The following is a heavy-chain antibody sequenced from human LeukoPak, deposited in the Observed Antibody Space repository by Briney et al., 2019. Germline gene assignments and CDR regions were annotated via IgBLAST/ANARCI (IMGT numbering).Heavy chain of an antibody. J-gene: IGHJ4*02. CDR3: AKDGVGDDSWSGYLDC. CDR2: IRYDGSNK. D-gene: IGHD3-3*01. CDR1: GFTFSSYG. V-gene: IGHV3-30*02. Sequence: GGSLRLSCAASGFTFSSYGMHWVRQAPGKGLEWVAFIRYDGSNKYYADSVKGRFTISRDNSKNTLYLQMNSLRAEDTAVYYCAKDGVGDDSWSGYLDCWGQGTLVTVSS.